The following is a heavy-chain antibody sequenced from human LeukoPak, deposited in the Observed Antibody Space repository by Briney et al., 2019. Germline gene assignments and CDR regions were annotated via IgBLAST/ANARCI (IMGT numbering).Heavy chain of an antibody. CDR1: GFDFHNYM. J-gene: IGHJ4*02. V-gene: IGHV3-9*01. CDR2: ISWNGDII. Sequence: GGSLRLSCAASGFDFHNYMMHWVRQAPGKGLEWVSEISWNGDIIGYADSVKGRFLISRDNARRSLYLQMNSLRAEDTAVYYCARDRGYSYAYYFDYWGQGTLVTVSS. D-gene: IGHD5-18*01. CDR3: ARDRGYSYAYYFDY.